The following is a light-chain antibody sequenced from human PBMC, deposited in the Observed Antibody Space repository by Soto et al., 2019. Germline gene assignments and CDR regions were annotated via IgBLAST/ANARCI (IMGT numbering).Light chain of an antibody. CDR3: QKYHRDPLP. CDR2: AAS. V-gene: IGKV1-27*01. CDR1: LPISNY. Sequence: DIQMTQSPSAMSASVGDRVTITCRASLPISNYLGWDQQKPGKIPNLLIYAASTVQAGIPSRVSGSVSETDFTLTIRSLQPEDVAAYYCQKYHRDPLPVAGGTNVDIK. J-gene: IGKJ4*01.